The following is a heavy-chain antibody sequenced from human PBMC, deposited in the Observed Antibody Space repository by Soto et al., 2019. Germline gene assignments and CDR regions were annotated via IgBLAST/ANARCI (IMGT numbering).Heavy chain of an antibody. D-gene: IGHD5-18*01. CDR3: VRDRLVDTAMVYYYGMDV. CDR2: MSAYNGNT. V-gene: IGHV1-18*01. CDR1: GYTFTSYG. Sequence: ASVKVSCKASGYTFTSYGISWVRQAPGQGVEWMGWMSAYNGNTNYAQKVQGRVTMTTDTSTSTDYMELRSLRSDEKGVDYWVRDRLVDTAMVYYYGMDVWGQGTTVTVSS. J-gene: IGHJ6*02.